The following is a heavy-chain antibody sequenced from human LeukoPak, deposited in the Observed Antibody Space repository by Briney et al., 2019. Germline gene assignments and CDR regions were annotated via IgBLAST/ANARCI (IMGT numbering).Heavy chain of an antibody. D-gene: IGHD1-14*01. V-gene: IGHV3-74*01. CDR2: INSDGSST. CDR1: GFTFSSYW. Sequence: GGSLRLSCAASGFTFSSYWMHWVRQAPGKGLVWVSRINSDGSSTSYVDSVRGRFTISRDNAKNTLYLQMNSLRAEDTAVYYCATGQGHGMDVWGQGTTVTVSS. CDR3: ATGQGHGMDV. J-gene: IGHJ6*02.